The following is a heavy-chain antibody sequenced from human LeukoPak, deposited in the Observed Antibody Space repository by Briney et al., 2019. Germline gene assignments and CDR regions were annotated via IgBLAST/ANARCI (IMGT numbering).Heavy chain of an antibody. CDR3: AGDRYGSSLEY. D-gene: IGHD4-17*01. Sequence: SETLSLTCTVSGASISNYYWSWIRQSPGKGLEWIGYVSYTGSTNYNPSLKSRATISIDTSKKQFSLRLTSVTAADTAVYYCAGDRYGSSLEYWGQGTLVTVSS. CDR2: VSYTGST. CDR1: GASISNYY. J-gene: IGHJ4*02. V-gene: IGHV4-59*01.